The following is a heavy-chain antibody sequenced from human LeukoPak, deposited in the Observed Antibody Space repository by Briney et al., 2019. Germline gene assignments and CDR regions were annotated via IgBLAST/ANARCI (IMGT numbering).Heavy chain of an antibody. CDR2: ISAYNGNT. Sequence: ASVSLSFKASGYTFSSYGITWVRQAPGQGLEWMGWISAYNGNTNYAQKIQDRVTMTTDTYTSTAYMELRRLRADDTAVYYCAREEYVWGSYRDVDYWGQGTLVTVSS. V-gene: IGHV1-18*01. CDR1: GYTFSSYG. J-gene: IGHJ4*02. D-gene: IGHD3-16*02. CDR3: AREEYVWGSYRDVDY.